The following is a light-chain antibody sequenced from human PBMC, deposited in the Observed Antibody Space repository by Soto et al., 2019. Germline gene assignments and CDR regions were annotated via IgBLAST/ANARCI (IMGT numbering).Light chain of an antibody. CDR3: QHTYSAPPT. V-gene: IGKV1-39*01. CDR1: QIIRTY. J-gene: IGKJ1*01. CDR2: AAS. Sequence: DFQMTQSPSSLSASVGDRVTITCRASQIIRTYLNWYQQRAGLAPRLLIYAASSLQSGVPPRFSGSGYGTNFTLTISSLQPEDFATYFCQHTYSAPPTFGQGTKVEI.